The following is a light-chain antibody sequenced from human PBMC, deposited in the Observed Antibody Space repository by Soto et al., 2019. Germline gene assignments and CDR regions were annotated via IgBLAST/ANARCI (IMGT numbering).Light chain of an antibody. CDR1: QSVSSN. V-gene: IGKV3-15*01. J-gene: IGKJ4*01. CDR2: RAS. Sequence: EIVMTQSPATLSVSPGERATLSGRARQSVSSNLSWYQQKPGQAPRLLIYRASTRATGIPARFSGSGSGTEFTLTISSLQSEDFAVYYCQQYNNWPSFGGGTKVEIK. CDR3: QQYNNWPS.